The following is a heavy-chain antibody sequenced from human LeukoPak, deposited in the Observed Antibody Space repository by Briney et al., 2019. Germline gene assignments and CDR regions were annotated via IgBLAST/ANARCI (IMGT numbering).Heavy chain of an antibody. CDR1: GYSISSGYY. Sequence: PSETLSLTCAVSGYSISSGYYWGWIRQPPGKGLEWIGSIYHSGSTYYNPSLKSRVTISVDTSKNQLSLKLSSVTAADTAVYYCARTLDYWGQGTLVTVSS. CDR3: ARTLDY. CDR2: IYHSGST. D-gene: IGHD3/OR15-3a*01. V-gene: IGHV4-38-2*01. J-gene: IGHJ4*02.